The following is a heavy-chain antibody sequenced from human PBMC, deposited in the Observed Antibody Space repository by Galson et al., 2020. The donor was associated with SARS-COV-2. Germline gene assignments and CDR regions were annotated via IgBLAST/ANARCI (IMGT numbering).Heavy chain of an antibody. CDR1: GFSFSTYG. V-gene: IGHV3-33*01. CDR3: VRGEEYSSSSSFYYYYYYARDG. J-gene: IGHJ6*02. D-gene: IGHD6-6*01. Sequence: GGSLRLSCAASGFSFSTYGMHWVRQAPGKGLEWVALIWYDGSNKYYADSVKGRFTISRDNSRNTVSLEMNSLRAEDTALYYCVRGEEYSSSSSFYYYYYYARDGWGHGTTVTVSS. CDR2: IWYDGSNK.